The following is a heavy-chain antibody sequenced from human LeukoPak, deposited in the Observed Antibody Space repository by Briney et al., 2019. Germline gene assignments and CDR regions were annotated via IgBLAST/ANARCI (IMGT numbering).Heavy chain of an antibody. J-gene: IGHJ4*02. Sequence: GGSLRLSCAVSGFTFSNHGMSWVRQAPGKGLEWVSTISGNAVSTYYADSVKGRFTISRDNGKSVVYLQMDSLRDEDTATYYCAKLNSYGDYWGQGILVTISS. CDR1: GFTFSNHG. V-gene: IGHV3-23*01. CDR2: ISGNAVST. D-gene: IGHD5-18*01. CDR3: AKLNSYGDY.